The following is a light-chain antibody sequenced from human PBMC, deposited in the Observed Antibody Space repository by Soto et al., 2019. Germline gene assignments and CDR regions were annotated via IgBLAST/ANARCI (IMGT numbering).Light chain of an antibody. J-gene: IGKJ5*01. CDR2: DAS. CDR1: QNINNY. CDR3: QQYENLPT. V-gene: IGKV1-33*01. Sequence: DIQLTQSPSSLSASVGDRVTITCQASQNINNYLNWYQQKPGRAPKLLIYDASNLEAGVPSRFRGSGSGTDFTFTISRLQPEDIATYYCQQYENLPTFGQGTRLEIK.